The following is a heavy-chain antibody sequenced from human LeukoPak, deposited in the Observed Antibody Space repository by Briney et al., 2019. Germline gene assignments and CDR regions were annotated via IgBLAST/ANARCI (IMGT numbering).Heavy chain of an antibody. D-gene: IGHD3-3*01. Sequence: GGSLRLSCAASGFTFSDYYMSWIRQAPGKGLEWVSYISSSGSTIYYADSVKGRFTISRDNAKNSLYLQMNSLRAEDTAVYYCARGQFWSGYYTLSGHYYYMDVWGKGTTVTVSS. V-gene: IGHV3-11*04. CDR1: GFTFSDYY. CDR2: ISSSGSTI. CDR3: ARGQFWSGYYTLSGHYYYMDV. J-gene: IGHJ6*03.